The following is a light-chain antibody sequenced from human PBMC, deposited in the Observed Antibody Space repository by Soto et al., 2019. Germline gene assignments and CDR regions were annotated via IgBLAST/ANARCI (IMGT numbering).Light chain of an antibody. CDR3: SIFAGSNNLK. Sequence: QSALTQPPSASGSPGQSVTISCTGTSSDIGSYFYVSWYQQHPGKVPKLIIYEINKRPSGVPDRFSGCKSGNTASLTVSELQADDEADYSCSIFAGSNNLKFGGGTKLTVL. CDR1: SSDIGSYFY. J-gene: IGLJ2*01. V-gene: IGLV2-8*01. CDR2: EIN.